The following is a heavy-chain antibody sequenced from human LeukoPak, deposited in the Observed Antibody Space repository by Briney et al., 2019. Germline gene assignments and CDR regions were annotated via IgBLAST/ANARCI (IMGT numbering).Heavy chain of an antibody. CDR3: ARLRGLDDYYFDY. J-gene: IGHJ4*02. Sequence: PSETLSLTCTVSGGSISSYYWSWIRRPPGKGLEWIGYIYTSGSTNYNPSLKSRVTISVDTSKNQFSLKLSSVTAADTAVYYCARLRGLDDYYFDYWGQGTLVTVSS. D-gene: IGHD4-17*01. CDR2: IYTSGST. CDR1: GGSISSYY. V-gene: IGHV4-4*09.